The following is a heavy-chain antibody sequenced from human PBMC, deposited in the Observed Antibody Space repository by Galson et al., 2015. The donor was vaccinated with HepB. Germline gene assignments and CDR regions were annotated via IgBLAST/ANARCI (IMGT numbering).Heavy chain of an antibody. CDR3: ARGMSATYYFYGMDV. CDR2: ISNDGSNK. Sequence: SLRLSCATSGFTFSSYALHWVRQPPGKGLEWVAVISNDGSNKNYADSVRGRFTISRDNSKNTLYLQMNSLRAEDTAVYYCARGMSATYYFYGMDVWGQGTTVTVSS. V-gene: IGHV3-30-3*01. CDR1: GFTFSSYA. J-gene: IGHJ6*02. D-gene: IGHD2-15*01.